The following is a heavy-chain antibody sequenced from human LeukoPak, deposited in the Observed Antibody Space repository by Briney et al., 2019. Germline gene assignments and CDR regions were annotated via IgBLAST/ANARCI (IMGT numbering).Heavy chain of an antibody. V-gene: IGHV3-11*04. D-gene: IGHD3-22*01. Sequence: PGGSLRLSCAASGFTFSDYYMSWIRQAPGKGLEWVSYISSSGSTIYYADSVRGRFTVSRDNAKNSLFLQMNSLRAEDTAVYYCAIGYYYDSGGYPLEDYWGQGTLVTVPS. CDR1: GFTFSDYY. CDR3: AIGYYYDSGGYPLEDY. J-gene: IGHJ4*02. CDR2: ISSSGSTI.